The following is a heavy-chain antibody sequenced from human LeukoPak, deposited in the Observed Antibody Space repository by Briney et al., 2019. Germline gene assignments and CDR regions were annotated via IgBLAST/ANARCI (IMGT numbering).Heavy chain of an antibody. D-gene: IGHD2/OR15-2a*01. V-gene: IGHV4-4*07. Sequence: SETLSLTCTVSGGCISSYYWSWIRQPAGKGLEWVWRISTSGSTNYNPSLKSRVTMSLDTSKNQFSLKLSSVTAADTAVYYCARDRGSSGMDVWGQGTTVTVSS. CDR2: ISTSGST. CDR3: ARDRGSSGMDV. CDR1: GGCISSYY. J-gene: IGHJ6*02.